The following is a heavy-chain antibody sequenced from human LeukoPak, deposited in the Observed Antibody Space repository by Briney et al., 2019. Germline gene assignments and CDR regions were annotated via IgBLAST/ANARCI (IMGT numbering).Heavy chain of an antibody. V-gene: IGHV3-30*02. CDR2: IRYDGSNK. CDR1: GFTFSSYG. J-gene: IGHJ4*02. CDR3: AKGRFLEWLRFDY. D-gene: IGHD3-3*01. Sequence: GGSLRLSCAASGFTFSSYGMHWVRQAPGKGLEWVAFIRYDGSNKYYADSVKGRFTISRDNPKNTLYLQMNSLRAEDTAVYYCAKGRFLEWLRFDYWGQGTLVTVSS.